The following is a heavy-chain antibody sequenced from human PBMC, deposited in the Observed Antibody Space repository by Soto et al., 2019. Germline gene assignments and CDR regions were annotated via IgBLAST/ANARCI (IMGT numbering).Heavy chain of an antibody. CDR2: MNPNSGNT. CDR3: ARAGVLDDAFDI. Sequence: AAVKVSCKASGYTFTSYDINWVRQATGQGLEWMGWMNPNSGNTGYAQKFQGRVTMTRNTSISTAYMELSSLRSEDTAVYYCARAGVLDDAFDIWGQGTMVTVSS. D-gene: IGHD2-8*01. V-gene: IGHV1-8*01. CDR1: GYTFTSYD. J-gene: IGHJ3*02.